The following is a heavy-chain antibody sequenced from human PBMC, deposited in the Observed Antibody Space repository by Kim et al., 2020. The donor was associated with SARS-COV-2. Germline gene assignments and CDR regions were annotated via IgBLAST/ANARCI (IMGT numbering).Heavy chain of an antibody. Sequence: SVKVSCKASGGTFSSYAISWVRQAPGQGLEWMGGIIPIFGTANYAQKFQGRVTITADESTSTAYMELSSLRSEDTAVYYCARVNGLEWELHAFDIWGQGTMVTVSS. D-gene: IGHD1-26*01. CDR3: ARVNGLEWELHAFDI. J-gene: IGHJ3*02. CDR1: GGTFSSYA. CDR2: IIPIFGTA. V-gene: IGHV1-69*13.